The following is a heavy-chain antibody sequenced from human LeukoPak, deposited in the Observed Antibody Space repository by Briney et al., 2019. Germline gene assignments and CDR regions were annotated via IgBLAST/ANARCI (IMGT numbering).Heavy chain of an antibody. V-gene: IGHV3-23*01. J-gene: IGHJ3*02. CDR3: AKADIVATLGGAFDI. D-gene: IGHD5-12*01. CDR1: GFTFSSYA. Sequence: GGSLRLSCAASGFTFSSYALSWVRQAPGKGLEWVSAISGSGGSTYYADSVKGRFTISRDNSKNTLYLQMNSLRAEDTAVYYCAKADIVATLGGAFDIWGQGTMVTVSS. CDR2: ISGSGGST.